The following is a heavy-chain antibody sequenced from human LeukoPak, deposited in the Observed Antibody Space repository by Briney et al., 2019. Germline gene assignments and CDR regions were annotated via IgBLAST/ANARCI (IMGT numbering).Heavy chain of an antibody. CDR2: ISGSGDST. D-gene: IGHD3-22*01. CDR3: AKLTSYDSSGFDP. V-gene: IGHV3-23*01. CDR1: RLTFSSSA. Sequence: GGSLRLSCAASRLTFSSSAMSCVRQAPGKGLEWVSAISGSGDSTYYADSVKGRFTISRDNSKNTLYLQMDSLRAEDTAVYYCAKLTSYDSSGFDPWGQGALVSVSS. J-gene: IGHJ5*02.